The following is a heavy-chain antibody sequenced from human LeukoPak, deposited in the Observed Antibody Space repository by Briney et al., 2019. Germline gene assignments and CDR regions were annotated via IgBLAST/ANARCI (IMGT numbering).Heavy chain of an antibody. D-gene: IGHD5-24*01. CDR2: IYYSGNT. V-gene: IGHV4-39*07. Sequence: SETLSLTCTVSGVSISSSNSYWGWIRQPPGKGLEWIGSIYYSGNTYYNPSLKSRVTISVDTSKNQFSLKLSSVTAADTAVYYCARRRDGYNFKDYWGQGTLVTVSS. CDR1: GVSISSSNSY. J-gene: IGHJ4*02. CDR3: ARRRDGYNFKDY.